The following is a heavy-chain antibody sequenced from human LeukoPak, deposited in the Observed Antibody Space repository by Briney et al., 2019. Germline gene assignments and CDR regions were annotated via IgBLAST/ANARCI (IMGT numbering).Heavy chain of an antibody. D-gene: IGHD3-10*01. V-gene: IGHV3-74*01. J-gene: IGHJ5*02. CDR3: ARNLITMVRQLYNWFDP. Sequence: PGGSLRLSCAASGFTFSSYWMHWVRQAPGKGLVRVSRSNSDGSSTSYADSEKGRFTISRDNAKNSLYLQMSSLRVEDTAVYYCARNLITMVRQLYNWFDPWGQGTLVTVSS. CDR2: SNSDGSST. CDR1: GFTFSSYW.